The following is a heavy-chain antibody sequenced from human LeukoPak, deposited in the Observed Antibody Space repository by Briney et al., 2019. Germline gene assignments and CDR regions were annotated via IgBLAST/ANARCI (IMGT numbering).Heavy chain of an antibody. Sequence: PGGSLRLSCAAYGFTFYFYSMTWVRQAPGKGLEWVSYISSRSSTIYYTDSVKGRFTVSRDNAKNSLNLQTNSLRDEDTAVYYCARGEDYWGQGTLVTVSS. V-gene: IGHV3-48*02. J-gene: IGHJ4*02. CDR3: ARGEDY. CDR1: GFTFYFYS. CDR2: ISSRSSTI.